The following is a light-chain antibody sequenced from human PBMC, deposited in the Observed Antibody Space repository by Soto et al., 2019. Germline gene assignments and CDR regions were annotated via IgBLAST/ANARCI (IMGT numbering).Light chain of an antibody. V-gene: IGKV1-17*03. CDR1: RDITNY. CDR2: AAS. Sequence: DTQMTQSPSAMSASVGDRVTITCRASRDITNYVAWFQQKPGQVPKRLIYAASSLHRRVPSRFSGSGSGTEFTLTISSLQPEDFATYYCLQHNTYPHTFGQGTKLEIK. J-gene: IGKJ2*01. CDR3: LQHNTYPHT.